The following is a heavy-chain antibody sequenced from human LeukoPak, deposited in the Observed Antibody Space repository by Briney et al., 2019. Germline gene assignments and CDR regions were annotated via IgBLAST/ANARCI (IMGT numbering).Heavy chain of an antibody. CDR3: ARRVDDLDV. Sequence: SETLSLTCTVSGGSISSNYWSWIRQPPGKGLQWVGYINYSGNTNYNLSLTGRVTVSVDTSKNQFSLKLSSVTAADTAVYYCARRVDDLDVWGQGTTVTVSS. V-gene: IGHV4-59*08. J-gene: IGHJ6*02. D-gene: IGHD2-2*01. CDR2: INYSGNT. CDR1: GGSISSNY.